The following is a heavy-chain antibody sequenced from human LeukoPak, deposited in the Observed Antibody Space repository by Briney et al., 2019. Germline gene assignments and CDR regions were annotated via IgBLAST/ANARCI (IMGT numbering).Heavy chain of an antibody. CDR2: ISGSGGST. Sequence: GGSLRLSCAASGFTSSSYAMSWVRQAPGKGLEWVSAISGSGGSTYYADSVKGRFTISRDNSKNTLYLQMNSLRAEDTAVYYCAKDRMKSRTAAADHPFDYWGQGTLVTVSS. CDR3: AKDRMKSRTAAADHPFDY. J-gene: IGHJ4*02. CDR1: GFTSSSYA. D-gene: IGHD6-13*01. V-gene: IGHV3-23*01.